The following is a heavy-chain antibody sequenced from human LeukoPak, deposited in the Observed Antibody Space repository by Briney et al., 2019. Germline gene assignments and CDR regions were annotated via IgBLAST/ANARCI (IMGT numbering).Heavy chain of an antibody. CDR3: ARGLYYYGSGSILDY. V-gene: IGHV4-34*01. D-gene: IGHD3-10*01. CDR1: GGSFSGYY. Sequence: SETLSLTCAVYGGSFSGYYWSWIRQPPGKGLEWIGEINHSGSTNYNPSLKSRVTISVDTPKNQFSLKLSSVTAADTAVYYCARGLYYYGSGSILDYWGQGTLVTVSS. CDR2: INHSGST. J-gene: IGHJ4*02.